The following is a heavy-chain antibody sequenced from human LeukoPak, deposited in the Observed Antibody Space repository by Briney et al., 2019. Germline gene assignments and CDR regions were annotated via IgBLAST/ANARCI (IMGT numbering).Heavy chain of an antibody. CDR2: INAGNGNT. CDR3: AREGSSSWYRRGYYYGMDV. D-gene: IGHD6-13*01. CDR1: GYTVTCYA. Sequence: ASVKVSRTCAGYTVTCYAIHWVRQAPAQRLGGMGLINAGNGNTKYSQKFQGRVTITRDTSASTAYMELSSLRSEDTAVYYCAREGSSSWYRRGYYYGMDVWGQGTTVTVSS. V-gene: IGHV1-3*01. J-gene: IGHJ6*02.